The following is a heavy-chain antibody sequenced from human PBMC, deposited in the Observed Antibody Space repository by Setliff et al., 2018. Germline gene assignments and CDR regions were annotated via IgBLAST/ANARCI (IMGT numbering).Heavy chain of an antibody. D-gene: IGHD3-22*01. CDR1: GGTFSKYA. V-gene: IGHV1-69*13. CDR3: AREKFYYDGSGWYGDF. CDR2: IIPMFGTT. Sequence: SVKVSCKAPGGTFSKYAIAWVRQAPGQGLEWMGGIIPMFGTTNYAQNFQGRVTITADESTTTAYMELSSLRSDDTAVYYCAREKFYYDGSGWYGDFWGQGTLVTVSS. J-gene: IGHJ4*02.